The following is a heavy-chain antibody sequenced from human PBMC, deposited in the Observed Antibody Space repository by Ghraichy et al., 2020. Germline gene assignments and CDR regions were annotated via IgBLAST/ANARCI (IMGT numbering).Heavy chain of an antibody. V-gene: IGHV3-48*01. Sequence: GSLRLSCAASGFTFSSYSMNWVRQAPGKGLEWVSYISSSSSPIYYADSVKGRFTISRDNAKNSLFLQMNSLRAEDTAVYYCVRDRYSSSSYYFDYWGQGTLVTVSS. CDR3: VRDRYSSSSYYFDY. J-gene: IGHJ4*02. D-gene: IGHD6-13*01. CDR2: ISSSSSPI. CDR1: GFTFSSYS.